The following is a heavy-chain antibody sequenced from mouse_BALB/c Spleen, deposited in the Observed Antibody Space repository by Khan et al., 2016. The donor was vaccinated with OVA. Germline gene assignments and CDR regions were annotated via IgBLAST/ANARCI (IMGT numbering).Heavy chain of an antibody. D-gene: IGHD3-3*01. CDR2: KVYGGNI. J-gene: IGHJ3*02. CDR3: ASGGRWFDQ. Sequence: EVQLQESGPGLVKPSQSLSLTCSVTGYSITSGYYWNWIRQFPGNKLEWMGYKVYGGNINSNPSLKNRISIHRDSSKHQFFLQLNSVTAEDTATYYSASGGRWFDQWGHGTLGTVSA. V-gene: IGHV3-6*02. CDR1: GYSITSGYY.